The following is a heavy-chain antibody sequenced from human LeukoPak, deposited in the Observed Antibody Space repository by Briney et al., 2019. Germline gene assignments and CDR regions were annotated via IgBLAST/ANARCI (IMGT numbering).Heavy chain of an antibody. CDR2: IYSSGTT. Sequence: PSETLSLTCTVSGGSITTGGYYWSWIRQHPEKGLVWMGYIYSSGTTFFNPSLKSRVTISLDTSEHQFSLNLTSVTAADTAVYYCARAYGSGSASNRYFDSWGQGALVTVSS. CDR3: ARAYGSGSASNRYFDS. V-gene: IGHV4-31*03. J-gene: IGHJ4*02. CDR1: GGSITTGGYY. D-gene: IGHD3-10*01.